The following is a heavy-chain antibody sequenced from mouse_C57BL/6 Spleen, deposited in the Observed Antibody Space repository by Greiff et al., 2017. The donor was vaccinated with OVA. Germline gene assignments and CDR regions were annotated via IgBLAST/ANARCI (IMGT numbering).Heavy chain of an antibody. J-gene: IGHJ4*01. Sequence: EVQLQESGTVLARPGASVKMSCKTSGYTFTSYWMHWVKQRPGQGLEWLGAIYPGNSDTSYNQKFKGKAKLTAVTSASTAYMELSSLTNEDSAVYYCTRENSNYGEYAMDYWGQGTSVTVSS. D-gene: IGHD2-5*01. CDR2: IYPGNSDT. CDR3: TRENSNYGEYAMDY. CDR1: GYTFTSYW. V-gene: IGHV1-5*01.